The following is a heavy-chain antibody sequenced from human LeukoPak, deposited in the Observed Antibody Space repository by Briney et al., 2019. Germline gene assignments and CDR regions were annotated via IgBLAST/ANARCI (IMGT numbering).Heavy chain of an antibody. J-gene: IGHJ6*02. CDR2: ISGSGGST. D-gene: IGHD3-22*01. CDR3: ATPGVHYYDSKDYYYGMDV. CDR1: GFTFSSYA. Sequence: GGSLRLSCAASGFTFSSYAMSWVRQAPGKGLEWVSAISGSGGSTYYADSVKGRFTISRDNSKNTLYLQMNSLRAEDTAVYYCATPGVHYYDSKDYYYGMDVWGQGTTVTVSS. V-gene: IGHV3-23*01.